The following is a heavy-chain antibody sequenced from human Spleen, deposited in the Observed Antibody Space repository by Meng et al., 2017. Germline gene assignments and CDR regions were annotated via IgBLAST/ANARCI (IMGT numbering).Heavy chain of an antibody. V-gene: IGHV1-46*01. D-gene: IGHD4-11*01. CDR3: AREQSPGHFDY. J-gene: IGHJ4*02. CDR2: INCNNGGT. Sequence: QVQLVQSGAEVMKPGASFKVSCRASGYTFTSYLLHWVRQAPGQGLEWLATINCNNGGTNYAQRFQGRVTLTRDTPTSTVYMELSSLGYEDTAVYYCAREQSPGHFDYLGQGILVTVSS. CDR1: GYTFTSYL.